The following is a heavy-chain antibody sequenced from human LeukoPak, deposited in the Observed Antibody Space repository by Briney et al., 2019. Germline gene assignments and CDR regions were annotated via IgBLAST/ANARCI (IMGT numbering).Heavy chain of an antibody. D-gene: IGHD5-18*01. CDR1: GFTFSTYE. Sequence: GGSLRLSCAASGFTFSTYEMNWVRQAPGKGLDWVSYISSSGSTIYYADSVKGRFTISRENAKNSLYLQMNSLRAEDTAVYYCARVLGGYSYPFDYWGQGTLVTVSS. CDR3: ARVLGGYSYPFDY. J-gene: IGHJ4*02. CDR2: ISSSGSTI. V-gene: IGHV3-48*03.